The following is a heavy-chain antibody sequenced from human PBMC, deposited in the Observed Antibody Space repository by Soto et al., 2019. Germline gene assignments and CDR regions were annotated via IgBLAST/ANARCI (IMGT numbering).Heavy chain of an antibody. CDR1: GGTFSSYA. CDR2: IIPIFGTA. Sequence: QVQLVQSGAEVKKPGSSVKVSCKASGGTFSSYASSWVRQAPGQGLEWMGGIIPIFGTANYAQKFQGRVTIPADESKSTAYMELSSLRSEDTAVYYCASHSYGYFPHYYHGMDVWGQGTTVTVSS. J-gene: IGHJ6*02. V-gene: IGHV1-69*12. CDR3: ASHSYGYFPHYYHGMDV. D-gene: IGHD5-18*01.